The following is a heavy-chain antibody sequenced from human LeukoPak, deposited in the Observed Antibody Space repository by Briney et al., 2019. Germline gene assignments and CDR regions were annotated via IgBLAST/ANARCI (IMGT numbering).Heavy chain of an antibody. D-gene: IGHD3-10*01. CDR1: GGSISSYY. V-gene: IGHV4-4*07. J-gene: IGHJ4*02. Sequence: PSETLSLTCTVSGGSISSYYWSWIRQPAGKGLEWIGRIYTSGSTNYNPSLKSRVTISVDRSKNQFSLKLSSVTAADTAVYYCARGTMVRGVIFQYYFDYWGQGTLVTVSS. CDR2: IYTSGST. CDR3: ARGTMVRGVIFQYYFDY.